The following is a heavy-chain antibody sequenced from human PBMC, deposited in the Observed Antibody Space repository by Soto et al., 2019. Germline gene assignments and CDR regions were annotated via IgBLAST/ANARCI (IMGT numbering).Heavy chain of an antibody. CDR1: GFTFSSYA. V-gene: IGHV3-23*01. J-gene: IGHJ3*02. D-gene: IGHD1-26*01. Sequence: GGSLRLSCAASGFTFSSYAMSWVRQAPGKGLEWVSAISGSGGSTYYADSVKGRFTISRDNSKNTLYLQMNSLRAEDTAVYYCAKDPTGGAAKPMHDVDDFDIWGQGTMVTVSS. CDR2: ISGSGGST. CDR3: AKDPTGGAAKPMHDVDDFDI.